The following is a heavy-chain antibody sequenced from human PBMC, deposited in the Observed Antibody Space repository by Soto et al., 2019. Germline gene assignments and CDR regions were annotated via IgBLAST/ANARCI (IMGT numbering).Heavy chain of an antibody. V-gene: IGHV3-23*01. CDR2: ISGSGGST. D-gene: IGHD2-2*01. Sequence: PGGSLRLSCAASGFTFSSYAMSWVRQAPGKGLEWVSAISGSGGSTYYADSVKGRFTISRDNSKNTLYLQMNSLRAEDTAVYYCAKDSPPIVVVPAAMFDYWGQGTLVTVSS. CDR1: GFTFSSYA. CDR3: AKDSPPIVVVPAAMFDY. J-gene: IGHJ4*02.